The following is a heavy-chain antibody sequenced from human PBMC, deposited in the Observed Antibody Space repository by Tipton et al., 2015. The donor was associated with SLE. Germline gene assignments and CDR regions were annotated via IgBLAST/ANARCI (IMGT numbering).Heavy chain of an antibody. CDR2: IYYVGNT. Sequence: TLSLTCTVSGGSISPYYWTWIRQPPGKGLEWIGYIYYVGNTDYNPSLKSRVTLSLHTSENQFFLKLSSVTAADTAVYYCARLNPGFQHWGQGTLVTVSS. CDR1: GGSISPYY. J-gene: IGHJ1*01. V-gene: IGHV4-59*01. CDR3: ARLNPGFQH.